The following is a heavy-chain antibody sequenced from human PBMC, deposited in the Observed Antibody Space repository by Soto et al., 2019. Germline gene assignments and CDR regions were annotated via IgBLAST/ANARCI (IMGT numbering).Heavy chain of an antibody. D-gene: IGHD6-13*01. CDR1: GVSISSYY. V-gene: IGHV4-59*08. J-gene: IGHJ5*02. CDR2: IYYSGST. CDR3: ARSVKGSSWQRFDP. Sequence: SSETLSLTCTVSGVSISSYYWSWIRQPPGKGLERIGYIYYSGSTNYNPSLKSRVTISVDTSKNQFSLKLTSVTAADTAVYYCARSVKGSSWQRFDPWGQGTLVTVSS.